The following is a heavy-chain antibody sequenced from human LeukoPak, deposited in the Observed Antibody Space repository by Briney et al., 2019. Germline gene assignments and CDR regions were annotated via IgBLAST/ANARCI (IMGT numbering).Heavy chain of an antibody. CDR3: AREPLPIRYTIFWYYMDA. J-gene: IGHJ6*03. Sequence: GGSLRLSCAASGFTFSSYWMSWVRQAPGKGLEWVANIKQDGSEKYYVDSVKGRFTISRDNAKNSLYLQMNSLRAEDTAVYYCAREPLPIRYTIFWYYMDAWGKGTTVTVSS. CDR2: IKQDGSEK. D-gene: IGHD3-9*01. CDR1: GFTFSSYW. V-gene: IGHV3-7*01.